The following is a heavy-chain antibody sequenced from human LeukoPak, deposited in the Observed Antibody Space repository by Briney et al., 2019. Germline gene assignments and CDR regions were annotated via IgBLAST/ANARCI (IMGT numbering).Heavy chain of an antibody. Sequence: SETLSLTRTVSGGSISSSSYYWGWIRQPPGKGLEWIGSIYYSGSTYYNPSLKSRVTISVDTSKNQFSLELSSVTAADTAVYYCASPLRGDYFDYWGQGTLVTVSS. V-gene: IGHV4-39*01. CDR1: GGSISSSSYY. J-gene: IGHJ4*02. CDR3: ASPLRGDYFDY. CDR2: IYYSGST.